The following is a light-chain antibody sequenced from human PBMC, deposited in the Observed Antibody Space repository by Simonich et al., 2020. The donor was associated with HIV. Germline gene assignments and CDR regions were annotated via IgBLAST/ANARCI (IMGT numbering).Light chain of an antibody. CDR2: LNSDGSH. J-gene: IGLJ3*02. CDR1: SGHSRYA. Sequence: QLVLTQSPSASASLGASVKLTCTLSSGHSRYAIAWHQQQPEKGPRYLMKLNSDGSHSKGDVSPDRVSGASSGAERYLTISSLQSEDEADYYCQTWGTGIWVFGGGTKLTVL. V-gene: IGLV4-69*01. CDR3: QTWGTGIWV.